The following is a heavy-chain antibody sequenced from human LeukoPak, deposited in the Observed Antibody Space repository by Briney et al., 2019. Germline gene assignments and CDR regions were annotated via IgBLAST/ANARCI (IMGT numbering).Heavy chain of an antibody. V-gene: IGHV3-30-3*01. CDR1: GFTFSSYA. Sequence: GGSLRLSCAASGFTFSSYAMHWVRQAPGKGLEWVAVISYDGSNRYYADSVKGRFTISRDNSKNTLYLQMNSLRAGDTAVYYCARDGGAGYSSSWGIAYWGQGTLVTVSS. J-gene: IGHJ4*02. CDR3: ARDGGAGYSSSWGIAY. CDR2: ISYDGSNR. D-gene: IGHD6-13*01.